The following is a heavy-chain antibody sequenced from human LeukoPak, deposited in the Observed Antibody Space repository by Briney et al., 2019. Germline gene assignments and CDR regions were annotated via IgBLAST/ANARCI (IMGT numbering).Heavy chain of an antibody. CDR3: TRARDSSYDSTPCMDV. CDR1: GFTFSGSA. Sequence: SGGSLKLSCAASGFTFSGSAMHWVRQASGKGLEWVGRIRSKANSYATAYAASVKGRFTISRDDSKNTAYLQMNSLKTEDTAVYYCTRARDSSYDSTPCMDVWGQGTTVTVSS. V-gene: IGHV3-73*01. CDR2: IRSKANSYAT. D-gene: IGHD5-12*01. J-gene: IGHJ6*02.